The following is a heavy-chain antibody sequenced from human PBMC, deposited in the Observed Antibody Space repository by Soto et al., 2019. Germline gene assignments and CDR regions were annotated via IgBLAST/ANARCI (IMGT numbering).Heavy chain of an antibody. J-gene: IGHJ4*02. D-gene: IGHD2-15*01. V-gene: IGHV1-69*01. CDR2: IIPILETA. Sequence: QVQLVQSGAEVKKPGSSVKVSCKTSGGTFSSYAVSWVRQAPGQGLEWMGGIIPILETANYAQKFQGRVTITADESTSTAYMELSSLRSEDTVVYFCAVGGRCSWFSDYWGQGTVVTVSA. CDR3: AVGGRCSWFSDY. CDR1: GGTFSSYA.